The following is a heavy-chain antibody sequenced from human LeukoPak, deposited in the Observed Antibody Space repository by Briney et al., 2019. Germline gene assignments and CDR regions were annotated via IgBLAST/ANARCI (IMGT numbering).Heavy chain of an antibody. D-gene: IGHD5-12*01. J-gene: IGHJ6*02. V-gene: IGHV3-30*18. CDR2: ISYDGSNK. CDR1: GFTFSSYG. Sequence: GRSLRLSCAASGFTFSSYGMHWVRQAPGKGLEWVAVISYDGSNKYYADSVKGRFTISRDNSKNTLYLQMNSLRAEDTAVYYCAKDRTYSGYDTYYYYYGMDVWGQGTTVTVSS. CDR3: AKDRTYSGYDTYYYYYGMDV.